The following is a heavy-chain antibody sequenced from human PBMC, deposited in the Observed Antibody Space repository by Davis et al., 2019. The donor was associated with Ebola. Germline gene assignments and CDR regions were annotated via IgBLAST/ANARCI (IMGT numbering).Heavy chain of an antibody. V-gene: IGHV3-21*01. Sequence: PGGSLRLSCAASGFTFSSYSMNWVRQAPGKGLEWVSSISSSSSYIYYADSVKGRFTISRDNAKNSLYLQMNSLRAEDTAVYYCARGQYYYDSSGYYIYFDYWGQGTLVTVSS. J-gene: IGHJ4*02. D-gene: IGHD3-22*01. CDR1: GFTFSSYS. CDR2: ISSSSSYI. CDR3: ARGQYYYDSSGYYIYFDY.